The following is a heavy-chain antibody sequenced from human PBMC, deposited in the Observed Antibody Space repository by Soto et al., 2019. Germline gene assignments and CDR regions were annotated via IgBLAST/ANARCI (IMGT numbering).Heavy chain of an antibody. CDR3: VCGGNFFVY. CDR2: LDQDGSGR. V-gene: IGHV3-7*01. D-gene: IGHD3-16*01. Sequence: EVQLVESGGGLVQPGGALRLSCAASGFTFSTYWMTWVRRPPGKGLEWVANLDQDGSGRYYVDSVRGRITLSRDNAKNSLYLQMNSLRAEDTAVYYCVCGGNFFVYWGQGTLVTVSP. CDR1: GFTFSTYW. J-gene: IGHJ4*02.